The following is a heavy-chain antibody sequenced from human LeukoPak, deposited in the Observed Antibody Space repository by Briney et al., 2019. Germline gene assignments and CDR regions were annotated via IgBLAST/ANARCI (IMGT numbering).Heavy chain of an antibody. J-gene: IGHJ5*02. CDR1: GYTFTSYG. CDR2: ISAYNGNT. D-gene: IGHD3-3*01. Sequence: ASVKVSCKVSGYTFTSYGISWVRQAPGQGLEWMGWISAYNGNTNYAQKLQGRVTMTTDTSTSTAYMELRSLRSDDTAVYYCARDPSYDFWSGYGNWFDPWGQGTLVTVSS. CDR3: ARDPSYDFWSGYGNWFDP. V-gene: IGHV1-18*01.